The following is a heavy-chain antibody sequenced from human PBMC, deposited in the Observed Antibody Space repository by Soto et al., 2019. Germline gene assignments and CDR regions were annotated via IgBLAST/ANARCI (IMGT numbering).Heavy chain of an antibody. CDR2: ISSSGSTI. V-gene: IGHV3-11*01. CDR1: GFTFSDYY. J-gene: IGHJ3*02. CDR3: ARRGRIGVRGVITNAFDI. D-gene: IGHD3-10*01. Sequence: GGSLRLSCAASGFTFSDYYMSWIRQAPGKGLEWVSYISSSGSTIYYADSVKGRFTISRDNAKNSLYLQMNSLRAEDTAVYYCARRGRIGVRGVITNAFDIWGQGTMVTVSS.